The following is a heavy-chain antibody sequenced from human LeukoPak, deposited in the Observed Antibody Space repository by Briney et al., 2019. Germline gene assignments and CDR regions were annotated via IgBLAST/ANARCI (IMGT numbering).Heavy chain of an antibody. CDR1: GYTFTGYY. D-gene: IGHD2-15*01. CDR3: AREFVVVVGAFEP. J-gene: IGHJ5*02. V-gene: IGHV1-2*06. CDR2: INPNSGGT. Sequence: GASVKVSCKASGYTFTGYYMHWVRQAPGQGLEWMGRINPNSGGTNYAQKFQGRVTMTRDTSISTAYMELSRLRSDDTAVYYCAREFVVVVGAFEPWGQGTLVTVSS.